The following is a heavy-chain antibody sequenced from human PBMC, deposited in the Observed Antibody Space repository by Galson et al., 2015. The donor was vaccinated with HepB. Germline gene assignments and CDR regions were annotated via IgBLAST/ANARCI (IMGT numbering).Heavy chain of an antibody. Sequence: SLRLSCAASGFTFSDYYMTWIRQAPGKGLEWVSYISSSGSTIYYADSVEGRFTISRDNAKNSLYLQMNSLRTEDTAVYYCARVGRLSGPGAFDYWGPGTLVTVSS. D-gene: IGHD2-15*01. V-gene: IGHV3-11*01. CDR3: ARVGRLSGPGAFDY. CDR2: ISSSGSTI. J-gene: IGHJ4*02. CDR1: GFTFSDYY.